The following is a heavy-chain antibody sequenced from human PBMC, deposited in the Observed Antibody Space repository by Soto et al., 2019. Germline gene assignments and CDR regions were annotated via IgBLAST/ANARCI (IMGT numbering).Heavy chain of an antibody. CDR3: AKDLGYCSSSNCYTWGPFDS. Sequence: QVQLVESGGGVVQPGRSLRLSCAASGFNFSISGMHWVRQAPGKGLEWVTVISFDGSKKYYVDSVKGRFTVVRDNSRNTLFLQMNSLRTDDTAIYYCAKDLGYCSSSNCYTWGPFDSSGRGNLVTVSS. D-gene: IGHD2-2*02. V-gene: IGHV3-30*18. CDR1: GFNFSISG. J-gene: IGHJ4*02. CDR2: ISFDGSKK.